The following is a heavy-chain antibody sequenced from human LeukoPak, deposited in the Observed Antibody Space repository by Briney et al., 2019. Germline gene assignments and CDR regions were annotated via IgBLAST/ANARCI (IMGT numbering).Heavy chain of an antibody. J-gene: IGHJ5*02. D-gene: IGHD5-18*01. CDR2: IKQDGSEK. Sequence: GGSLRLSCAASGFTFSSYAMSWVRQAPGKGLEWVAYIKQDGSEKSYVDSVKGRFTISRDNAKNSLYLQMNSLRPEDTAVYYCARAGYSYGYVGWFDPWGQGTLVTVSS. CDR1: GFTFSSYA. V-gene: IGHV3-7*05. CDR3: ARAGYSYGYVGWFDP.